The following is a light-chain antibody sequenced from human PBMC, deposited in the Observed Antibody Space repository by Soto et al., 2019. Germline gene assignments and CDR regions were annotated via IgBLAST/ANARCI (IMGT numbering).Light chain of an antibody. J-gene: IGLJ7*01. CDR1: SSNIGNNY. V-gene: IGLV1-51*02. CDR2: ENN. CDR3: GTWDSSLSAL. Sequence: QSVLTQPPSVSVAPGQKVTISCSGSSSNIGNNYVSWYQQLPGTAPKLLIYENNKRPSGIPDRFSGSKSGTSATLGITGLQTGDEADYYCGTWDSSLSALFGGGTQLTVL.